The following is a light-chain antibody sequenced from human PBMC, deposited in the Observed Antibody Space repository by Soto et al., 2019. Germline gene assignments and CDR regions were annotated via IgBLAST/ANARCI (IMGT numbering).Light chain of an antibody. J-gene: IGKJ5*01. CDR2: DAS. V-gene: IGKV3-11*01. Sequence: EVVLTQSPAALSLSPGERATLSCRASQNVISYLAWYQQKPGQAPRLLIYDASKRASGVPARFSGSGSGTDFTLTIGSLEPEDFAVYYCQPRLNWPLTFGQGTRVEIK. CDR1: QNVISY. CDR3: QPRLNWPLT.